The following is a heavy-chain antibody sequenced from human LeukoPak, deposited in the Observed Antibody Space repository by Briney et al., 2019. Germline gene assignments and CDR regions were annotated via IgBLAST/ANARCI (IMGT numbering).Heavy chain of an antibody. CDR3: ARLVVVVAATRYYYYYYYMDV. J-gene: IGHJ6*03. V-gene: IGHV4-59*01. CDR1: GVSISSYY. D-gene: IGHD2-15*01. CDR2: IYYSGST. Sequence: SETLSLTCTVSGVSISSYYWSWIRQPPGKELEWIGYIYYSGSTNYNPSLKSRVTISVDTSKNQFSLKLSSVTAEDTAVYYCARLVVVVAATRYYYYYYYMDVWGKGTTVTVSS.